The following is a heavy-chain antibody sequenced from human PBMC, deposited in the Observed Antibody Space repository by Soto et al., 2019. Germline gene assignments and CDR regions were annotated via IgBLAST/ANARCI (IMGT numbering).Heavy chain of an antibody. CDR3: ASSVLVTSTMNYFDL. V-gene: IGHV5-51*01. J-gene: IGHJ4*02. CDR2: IYPADSDT. CDR1: GYGFSNFW. Sequence: GASLKISCQASGYGFSNFWIAWVRQMPGEGLEWLGIIYPADSDTRYSPSFLGQVTISADKSIKTTYLQWSSLKASDTAIYFCASSVLVTSTMNYFDLWGQGTLVTVSS. D-gene: IGHD2-8*02.